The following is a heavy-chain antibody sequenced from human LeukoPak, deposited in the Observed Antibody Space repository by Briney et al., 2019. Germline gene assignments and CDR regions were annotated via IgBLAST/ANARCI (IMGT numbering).Heavy chain of an antibody. D-gene: IGHD4-17*01. CDR2: INPNSGGT. CDR1: GYTFTGYY. J-gene: IGHJ6*03. V-gene: IGHV1-2*02. Sequence: ASVKVSCKASGYTFTGYYMHWVRQAPGQGLEWMGWINPNSGGTNYAQKFQGRVTMTRDTSISTAYMELSRLRSDDTAVYYCARDPRRDLYGAPQFWHMDVWGKGTTVTVSS. CDR3: ARDPRRDLYGAPQFWHMDV.